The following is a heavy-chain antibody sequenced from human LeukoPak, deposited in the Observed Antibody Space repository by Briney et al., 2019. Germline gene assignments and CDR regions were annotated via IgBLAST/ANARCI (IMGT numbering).Heavy chain of an antibody. CDR1: GFTFSSYS. Sequence: GGSLRLSCAASGFTFSSYSINWVRQAPGKGLEWVSSIGTISSYIHYADSVKGRFTISRDNAKNSLYLRMNSLRAEDTAVYYCARVSAVAGHFDYWGQGTLVTVSS. V-gene: IGHV3-21*01. J-gene: IGHJ4*02. CDR3: ARVSAVAGHFDY. D-gene: IGHD6-19*01. CDR2: IGTISSYI.